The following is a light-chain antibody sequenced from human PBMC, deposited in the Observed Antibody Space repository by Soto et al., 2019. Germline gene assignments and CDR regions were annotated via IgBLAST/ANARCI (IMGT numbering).Light chain of an antibody. J-gene: IGLJ1*01. CDR3: CSYARPGTLYV. Sequence: QSVLSQPASVSGAPGQSIAISCTGTNSDVGTYNLVSWYQQPPGKAPKLIIFEVSKRPSGVSDRFSGSKSGNTASLTISGLQGEDEADYYCCSYARPGTLYVFGTGTKVTVL. CDR1: NSDVGTYNL. CDR2: EVS. V-gene: IGLV2-23*02.